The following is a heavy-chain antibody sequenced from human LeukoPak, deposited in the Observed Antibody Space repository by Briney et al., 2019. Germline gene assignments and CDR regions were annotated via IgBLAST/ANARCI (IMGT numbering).Heavy chain of an antibody. CDR3: ARETPITMVRGVIIYAFDI. J-gene: IGHJ3*02. CDR1: GFTFSSYS. Sequence: GGSLRLSCAASGFTFSSYSMNWVRQAPGKGLEWVSYISSSSSTIYYADSVKGRFTISRDNAKNSLYLQMNSLRAEDTAVYYCARETPITMVRGVIIYAFDIWGQGTMVTVSS. CDR2: ISSSSSTI. V-gene: IGHV3-48*04. D-gene: IGHD3-10*01.